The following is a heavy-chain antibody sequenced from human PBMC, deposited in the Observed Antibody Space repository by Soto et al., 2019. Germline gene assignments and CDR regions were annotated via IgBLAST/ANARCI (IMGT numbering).Heavy chain of an antibody. CDR1: GYTFTSYD. CDR2: MNPNSGNT. J-gene: IGHJ6*03. D-gene: IGHD3-16*02. Sequence: ASVKVSCKASGYTFTSYDINWVRQATGQGLEWMGWMNPNSGNTGYAQKFQGRVTMSRNTSISTAYMELSSLRSEDTAVYYCARGTYYDYIWGSYRPYEDYYYYMDVWGKGTTVTVSS. V-gene: IGHV1-8*01. CDR3: ARGTYYDYIWGSYRPYEDYYYYMDV.